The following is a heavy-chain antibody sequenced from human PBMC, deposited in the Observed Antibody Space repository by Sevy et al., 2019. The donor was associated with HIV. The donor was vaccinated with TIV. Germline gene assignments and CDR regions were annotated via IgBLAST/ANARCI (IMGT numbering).Heavy chain of an antibody. CDR2: MSSSGTTI. CDR1: EFTFSDYY. J-gene: IGHJ2*01. D-gene: IGHD3-22*01. CDR3: ARDEGYDSNANCNFYFDL. Sequence: GGSLRLSCAASEFTFSDYYMSWIRQVPGKGLEWVSYMSSSGTTINYADSVKGRFTISRDNAKKSLYLHMNSLRAEDSAVYYCARDEGYDSNANCNFYFDLWGRGTRVTVAS. V-gene: IGHV3-11*01.